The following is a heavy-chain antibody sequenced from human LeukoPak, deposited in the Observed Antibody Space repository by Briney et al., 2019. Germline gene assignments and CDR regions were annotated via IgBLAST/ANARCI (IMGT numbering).Heavy chain of an antibody. CDR3: ARAAIAQTTILGY. J-gene: IGHJ4*02. CDR1: GFTFSTYW. D-gene: IGHD3-9*01. V-gene: IGHV3-7*01. CDR2: IKQDGSDK. Sequence: GGSLRLSCAASGFTFSTYWMSWVRQAPGKGLEWVANIKQDGSDKYYVDSVKGRFTISRDNSKNTLHLQMNSLRVEDTAVYYCARAAIAQTTILGYWGQGTLVTVSS.